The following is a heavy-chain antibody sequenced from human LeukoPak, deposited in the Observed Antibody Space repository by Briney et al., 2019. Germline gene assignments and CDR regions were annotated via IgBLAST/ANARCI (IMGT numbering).Heavy chain of an antibody. CDR2: ISGSGGST. CDR1: GFTLSSYA. V-gene: IGHV3-23*01. D-gene: IGHD3-3*01. CDR3: AKDLRFLEWLFSPGAFDI. Sequence: GGSLRLSCAASGFTLSSYAMRWVREAPGKGLEWVSAISGSGGSTYYADSVKGRFTISRDNSKNTLYLQMNSLRAEDTAVYYCAKDLRFLEWLFSPGAFDIWGQGTMVTVSS. J-gene: IGHJ3*02.